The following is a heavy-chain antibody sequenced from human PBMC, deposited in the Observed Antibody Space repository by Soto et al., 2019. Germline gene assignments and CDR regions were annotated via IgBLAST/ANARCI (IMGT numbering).Heavy chain of an antibody. CDR3: AKDIIAVAGNFDY. CDR1: GFTFSSYA. V-gene: IGHV3-23*01. J-gene: IGHJ4*02. CDR2: ISGSGGST. Sequence: GGSLRLSCAASGFTFSSYAVSWVRQSPGKGLEWVSAISGSGGSTYYADSVKGRFTISRDNSKNTLYLQMNSLRAEDTAVYYCAKDIIAVAGNFDYWGQGTLVTVSS. D-gene: IGHD6-19*01.